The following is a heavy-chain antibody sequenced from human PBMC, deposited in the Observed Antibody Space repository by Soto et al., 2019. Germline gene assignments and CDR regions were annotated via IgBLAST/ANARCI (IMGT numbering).Heavy chain of an antibody. CDR3: VKDFYQRFLEWLPPPTNWFDP. V-gene: IGHV3-64D*08. J-gene: IGHJ5*02. CDR1: GFTFSSYA. CDR2: ISSNGGST. D-gene: IGHD3-3*01. Sequence: GGSLRLSCSASGFTFSSYAMHWVRQAPGKGLEYVSAISSNGGSTYYADSVKGRFTISRDNSKNTLYLQMSSLRAEDTAVYYCVKDFYQRFLEWLPPPTNWFDPWGQGTLVTVSS.